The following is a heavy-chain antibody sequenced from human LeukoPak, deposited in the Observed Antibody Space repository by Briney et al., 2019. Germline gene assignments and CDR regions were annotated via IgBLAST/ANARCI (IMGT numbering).Heavy chain of an antibody. D-gene: IGHD6-19*01. CDR3: AKDASSGWYAEYFQH. V-gene: IGHV3-7*03. CDR1: GFSFKDYW. J-gene: IGHJ1*01. Sequence: PGGSLRLSCAASGFSFKDYWMSWVRQAPGKGLEWVADITPDGSGKTYVDSVKGRFTISRDNAKNSLYLQMNSLRAEDTALYYCAKDASSGWYAEYFQHWGQGTLVTVSS. CDR2: ITPDGSGK.